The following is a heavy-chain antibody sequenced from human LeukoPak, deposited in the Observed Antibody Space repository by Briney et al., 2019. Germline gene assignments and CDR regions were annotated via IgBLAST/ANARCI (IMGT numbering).Heavy chain of an antibody. Sequence: PSETLSLTCTVSGDSVRSYYWSWIRQPPGQGLEWLGHINDRGSTNYNPSLQGRVTISLDTSKNQFSLKVNSVTAADTAVYYCVRDSRYGSGWFEDGLDFWGQGTTVTVSS. V-gene: IGHV4-59*02. J-gene: IGHJ6*02. CDR3: VRDSRYGSGWFEDGLDF. CDR1: GDSVRSYY. CDR2: INDRGST. D-gene: IGHD6-13*01.